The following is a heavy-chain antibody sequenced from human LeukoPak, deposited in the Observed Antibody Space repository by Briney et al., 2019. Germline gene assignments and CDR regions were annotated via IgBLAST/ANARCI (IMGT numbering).Heavy chain of an antibody. D-gene: IGHD6-19*01. J-gene: IGHJ4*02. V-gene: IGHV3-15*01. Sequence: GGSLRLSCTASGFSFSSYSMNWVRQAPGKGLEWVGRIKSKTDGGTTDYAAPVKGRFTISRDDSKNTLYLQMNSLKTEDTAVYYCTTDRLLRLVPYWGQGTLVTVSS. CDR2: IKSKTDGGTT. CDR3: TTDRLLRLVPY. CDR1: GFSFSSYS.